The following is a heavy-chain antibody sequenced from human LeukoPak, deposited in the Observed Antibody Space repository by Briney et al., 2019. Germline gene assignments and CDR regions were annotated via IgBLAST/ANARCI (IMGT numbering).Heavy chain of an antibody. V-gene: IGHV1-2*02. CDR2: INPNSGGT. D-gene: IGHD1-26*01. CDR3: ARLGATTYEY. Sequence: ASVKVSCKASGYTFTGYYMHWVRQAPGQGLEWMGWINPNSGGTKYEQRFQGRVIMTRDTSINTAYMEMRWLKSDDTAVYYCARLGATTYEYWGQGTLVTVSS. CDR1: GYTFTGYY. J-gene: IGHJ4*02.